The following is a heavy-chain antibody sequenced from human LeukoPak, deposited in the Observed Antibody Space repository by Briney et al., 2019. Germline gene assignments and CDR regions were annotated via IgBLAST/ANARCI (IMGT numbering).Heavy chain of an antibody. CDR3: ARSDQRHYYYYMDV. J-gene: IGHJ6*03. CDR2: IKSDGSLR. CDR1: GFTFSDYY. D-gene: IGHD2-2*01. Sequence: PGGSLRLSCAASGFTFSDYYMSWIRQAPGKGLEWCSYIKSDGSLRHYAASVKGRFTISRDNAKNSLYLQMNSPRAKDSAVYFCARSDQRHYYYYMDVWGKGTTVTVSS. V-gene: IGHV3-11*04.